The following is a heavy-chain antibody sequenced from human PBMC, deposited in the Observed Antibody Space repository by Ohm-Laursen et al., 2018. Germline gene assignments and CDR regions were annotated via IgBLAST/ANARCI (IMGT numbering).Heavy chain of an antibody. CDR1: GFTFSNYW. V-gene: IGHV3-74*01. CDR2: IKGDGGKI. J-gene: IGHJ3*01. CDR3: LSGSGYSST. Sequence: SLRLSSAAFGFTFSNYWMHWVRQGPGKGLVWLSGIKGDGGKINYADSVKGRFTISRDNAKNTLYLQMNSVRVEDTAVYYCLSGSGYSSTWGQGTMVTVSS. D-gene: IGHD3-22*01.